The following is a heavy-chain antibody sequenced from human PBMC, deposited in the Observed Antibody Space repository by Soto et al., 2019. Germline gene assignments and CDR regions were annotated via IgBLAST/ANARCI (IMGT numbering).Heavy chain of an antibody. D-gene: IGHD3-22*01. CDR2: ISGSGSTI. Sequence: GGSLRLSCAASGFTFSSYAVSWVRQAPGKGPEWISSISGSGSTIYYADSVKGRITISRDNSKNTLYLQMISLRAEDTAVYYCAKVFYYYDSSGYYYFDSWGQGTLVTVSS. CDR3: AKVFYYYDSSGYYYFDS. J-gene: IGHJ4*02. V-gene: IGHV3-23*01. CDR1: GFTFSSYA.